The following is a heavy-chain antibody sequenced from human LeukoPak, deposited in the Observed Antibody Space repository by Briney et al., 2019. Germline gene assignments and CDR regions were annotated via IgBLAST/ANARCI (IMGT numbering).Heavy chain of an antibody. CDR2: INPNSGDT. V-gene: IGHV1-2*06. Sequence: ASVKVSCKASGYTFTGYYVHWVRQAPGQGLEWMGRINPNSGDTNYAQKFQGRVTMTRDTSISTAYMELSRLRSDDTAVYYCARDYCGGDCFPDYWGQGTLVPSPQ. J-gene: IGHJ4*02. CDR3: ARDYCGGDCFPDY. D-gene: IGHD2-21*02. CDR1: GYTFTGYY.